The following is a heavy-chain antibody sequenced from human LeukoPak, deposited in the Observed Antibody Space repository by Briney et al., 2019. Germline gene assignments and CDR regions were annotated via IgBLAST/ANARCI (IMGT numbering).Heavy chain of an antibody. CDR3: ARGEYYHESSGYPNY. D-gene: IGHD3-22*01. J-gene: IGHJ4*02. V-gene: IGHV3-23*01. Sequence: GGSLRLSCAASGFTFSDYAMSWVRQAPAKGLEWVSSINGNGGGSYYIDSVKGRFTVSRDNSENALYLQMDSLRAEDTAVYHCARGEYYHESSGYPNYWGQGTLVTVSS. CDR1: GFTFSDYA. CDR2: INGNGGGS.